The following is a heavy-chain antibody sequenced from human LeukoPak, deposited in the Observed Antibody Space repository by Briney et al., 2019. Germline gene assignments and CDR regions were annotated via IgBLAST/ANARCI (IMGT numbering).Heavy chain of an antibody. CDR3: ARVRTGAFDL. V-gene: IGHV3-23*01. D-gene: IGHD1/OR15-1a*01. J-gene: IGHJ3*01. CDR2: ISNNGGYT. CDR1: GFTFSSSA. Sequence: GGSLRLSCAASGFTFSSSAMSWVRQAPGKGLEWVSAISNNGGYTYYADSVQGRFTISRDNSKNTLYLQMNNLRAEDTAMYYCARVRTGAFDLWGQGTMVTVSS.